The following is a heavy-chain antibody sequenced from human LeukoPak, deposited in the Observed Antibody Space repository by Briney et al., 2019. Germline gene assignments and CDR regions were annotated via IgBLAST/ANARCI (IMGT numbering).Heavy chain of an antibody. J-gene: IGHJ6*03. V-gene: IGHV5-51*01. Sequence: GESLQISCKGSGYIFPNYWLGWVRQMPGKGLEGMGFIYAGDSDTTYSPSFQGQVTISADKSINTVYLQWSNLKASDTATYSCARRGGGRDYYYMDVWGKGTTVTVSS. CDR1: GYIFPNYW. CDR2: IYAGDSDT. CDR3: ARRGGGRDYYYMDV. D-gene: IGHD3-16*01.